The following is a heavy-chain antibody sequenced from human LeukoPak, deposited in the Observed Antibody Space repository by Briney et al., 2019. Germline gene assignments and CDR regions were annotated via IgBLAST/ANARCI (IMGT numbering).Heavy chain of an antibody. V-gene: IGHV1-18*01. D-gene: IGHD4-23*01. CDR1: GYTFTSYG. CDR3: ARDRFQGNSLITGYYGMDV. J-gene: IGHJ6*02. Sequence: GSVKVSCKASGYTFTSYGISWVRQAPGQGLEWMGWISAYNGKTNYAKKLQGRVNMTTQTSTSTSYMELRSLRSDDTAVYYCARDRFQGNSLITGYYGMDVWGQGTTVTVSS. CDR2: ISAYNGKT.